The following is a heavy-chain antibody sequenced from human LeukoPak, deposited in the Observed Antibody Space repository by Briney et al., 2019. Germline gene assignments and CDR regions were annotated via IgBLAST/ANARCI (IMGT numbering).Heavy chain of an antibody. CDR1: GYTFTGYY. J-gene: IGHJ6*02. D-gene: IGHD3-3*01. CDR2: INPNSGGT. CDR3: ARARFWSGYYNDYYYGMDV. Sequence: AASVKVSCKASGYTFTGYYMHWVRQAPGQGLEWMGWINPNSGGTNYAQKFQGRVTITADKSASTAYMELSSLRSEDTAVYYCARARFWSGYYNDYYYGMDVWGQGTTVTVSS. V-gene: IGHV1-2*02.